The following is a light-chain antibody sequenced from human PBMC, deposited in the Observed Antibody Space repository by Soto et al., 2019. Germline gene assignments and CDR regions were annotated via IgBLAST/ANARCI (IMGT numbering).Light chain of an antibody. CDR3: QQSYSTLAWT. V-gene: IGKV1-39*01. J-gene: IGKJ1*01. CDR1: QSISSY. CDR2: AAS. Sequence: DIQMTQSLSSLSASVGDRVTITCRASQSISSYLNWYQQKPGKAPKFLIYAASSLQSGVPSRFSGSGSGTDFTLTISSLQPEDFATYYCQQSYSTLAWTFGQGTKVEIK.